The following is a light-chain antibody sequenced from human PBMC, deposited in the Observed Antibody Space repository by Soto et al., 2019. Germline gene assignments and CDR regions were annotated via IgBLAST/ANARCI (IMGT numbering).Light chain of an antibody. CDR2: DAS. CDR3: QQFNSYPLT. CDR1: QGIGSA. J-gene: IGKJ4*01. V-gene: IGKV1-13*02. Sequence: AIQLTQSPSSLSASVGDRVTITCRASQGIGSALAWYQQRPGEAPRFLIYDASTLGSGVPLWFSGSGSGTYFTLTISTLHLEDFATYYCQQFNSYPLTFGGGTKVEIK.